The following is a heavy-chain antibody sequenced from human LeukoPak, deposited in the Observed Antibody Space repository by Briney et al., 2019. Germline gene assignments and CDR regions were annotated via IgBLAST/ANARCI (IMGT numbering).Heavy chain of an antibody. Sequence: GGSLRLSCAASGFTFSSYWMSWVRQAPGKGLEWVANIKQDGSEKYYVDSVKGRFTISRDNSKNTLYLQMNSLRAEDTAVYYCAKIPIAVAVHFDYWGQGTLVTVSS. V-gene: IGHV3-7*01. CDR2: IKQDGSEK. CDR3: AKIPIAVAVHFDY. J-gene: IGHJ4*02. D-gene: IGHD6-19*01. CDR1: GFTFSSYW.